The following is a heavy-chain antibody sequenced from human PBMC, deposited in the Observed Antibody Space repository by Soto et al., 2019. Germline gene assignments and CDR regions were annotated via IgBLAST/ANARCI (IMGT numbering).Heavy chain of an antibody. CDR3: ARGGYSYGYYYYGMDV. V-gene: IGHV4-59*01. D-gene: IGHD5-18*01. J-gene: IGHJ6*02. CDR1: GGSISSYY. Sequence: SETLSLTCTVSGGSISSYYWSWIRQPPGKGLEWIGYIYYSGSTNYNSSPKSRVTISVDTSKNQFSLKLSSVTAADTAVYYCARGGYSYGYYYYGMDVWGQGTTVTVSS. CDR2: IYYSGST.